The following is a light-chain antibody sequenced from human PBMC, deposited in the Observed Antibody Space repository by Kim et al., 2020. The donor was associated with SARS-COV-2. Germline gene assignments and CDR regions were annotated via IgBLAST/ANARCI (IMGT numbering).Light chain of an antibody. V-gene: IGLV2-11*01. CDR1: SSDVGGYNY. CDR3: CSYAGSFSWV. J-gene: IGLJ3*02. Sequence: GQSVTISCTGTSSDVGGYNYVSWYQQCPGKAPKLIIYDVTKRPSGVPDRFSGSKSGVSASLTISGLQAEDEADYYCCSYAGSFSWVFGGGTKVTVL. CDR2: DVT.